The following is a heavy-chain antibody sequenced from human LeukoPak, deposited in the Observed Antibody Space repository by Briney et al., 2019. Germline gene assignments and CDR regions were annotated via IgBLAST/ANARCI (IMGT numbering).Heavy chain of an antibody. Sequence: PGGSLRLSCAASGFTFSGSAMHWVRQASGKGLEWVGRIRSKANSYATAYAASVKGRFTISRDDSKNTAYLQMNSLKTEDTAVYYCQRVSAGSYYGPYYYMDVWGKGTTVTISS. CDR2: IRSKANSYAT. D-gene: IGHD1-26*01. CDR3: QRVSAGSYYGPYYYMDV. V-gene: IGHV3-73*01. J-gene: IGHJ6*03. CDR1: GFTFSGSA.